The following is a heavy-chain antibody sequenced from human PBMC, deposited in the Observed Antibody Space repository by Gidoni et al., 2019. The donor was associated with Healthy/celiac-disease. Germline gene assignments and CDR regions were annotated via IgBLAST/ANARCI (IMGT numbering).Heavy chain of an antibody. J-gene: IGHJ6*02. D-gene: IGHD3-10*01. CDR1: GGTFSSYT. CDR2: IIPILGIA. CDR3: ASPYGSEDPYYYYGMDV. Sequence: QVQLVQSGAEVKKPGSSVKVSCKASGGTFSSYTISWVRQAPGQGLEWMGRIIPILGIANYAQKFQGRVTITADKSTSTAYMELSSLRSEDTAVYYCASPYGSEDPYYYYGMDVWGQGTTVTVSS. V-gene: IGHV1-69*02.